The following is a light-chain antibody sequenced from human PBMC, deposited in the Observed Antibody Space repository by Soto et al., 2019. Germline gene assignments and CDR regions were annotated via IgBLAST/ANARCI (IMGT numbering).Light chain of an antibody. CDR1: QSVLYSSNNKNY. CDR2: WAS. V-gene: IGKV4-1*01. Sequence: DIVMTQSPDSLAVSLGERATINCKSSQSVLYSSNNKNYLAWYQQKPGQPPKLLIYWASTRESGVPDRFSGSGSGTDFTLSLRRLQAEDAAVYYVQQYFNTPQPFGEGTKRVLK. CDR3: QQYFNTPQP. J-gene: IGKJ2*01.